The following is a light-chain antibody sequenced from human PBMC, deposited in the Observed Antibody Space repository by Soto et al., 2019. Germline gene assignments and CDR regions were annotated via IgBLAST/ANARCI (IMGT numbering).Light chain of an antibody. J-gene: IGLJ1*01. Sequence: QSALTQPASVSGSPGQSITISCTGTSSDVSGYDFVSWFQQHPGKAPKLMIYDVTNRPSGVSDRFSGSKSANTASLNISGLQAEDEADYYCSSYISSSTLEVFGTGTKLTVL. CDR2: DVT. CDR1: SSDVSGYDF. V-gene: IGLV2-14*03. CDR3: SSYISSSTLEV.